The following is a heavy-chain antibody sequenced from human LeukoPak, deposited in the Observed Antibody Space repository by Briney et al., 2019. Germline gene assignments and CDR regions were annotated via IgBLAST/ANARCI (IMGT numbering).Heavy chain of an antibody. CDR1: GYTFTGYY. J-gene: IGHJ3*02. D-gene: IGHD3-9*01. Sequence: ASVKVSCKASGYTFTGYYMHWVRQAPGQGLEWMGWISPNSGGTNYAQKFQGWVTMTRDTSISTAYMELSRLRSDDTAVYYCARGGELRYFDWLLSGAFDIWGQGTMVTVSS. V-gene: IGHV1-2*04. CDR2: ISPNSGGT. CDR3: ARGGELRYFDWLLSGAFDI.